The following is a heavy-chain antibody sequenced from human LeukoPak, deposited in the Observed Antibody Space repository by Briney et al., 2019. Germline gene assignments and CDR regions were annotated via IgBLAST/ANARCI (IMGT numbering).Heavy chain of an antibody. D-gene: IGHD6-6*01. CDR3: ARGGSARPDY. CDR1: GFTFSNYG. V-gene: IGHV3-48*01. CDR2: ISSGSGTI. Sequence: GGSLRLSCAASGFTFSNYGMNWVRQAPGKGLEWVSYISSGSGTINYADSVKGRFTISRDSARSSLYLQVNSLRAEDTAVYHCARGGSARPDYWGQGTLVTVSS. J-gene: IGHJ4*02.